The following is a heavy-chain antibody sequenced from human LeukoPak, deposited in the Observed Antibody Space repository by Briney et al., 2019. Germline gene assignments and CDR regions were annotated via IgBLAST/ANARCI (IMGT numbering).Heavy chain of an antibody. CDR2: ISAYNGNT. Sequence: GASVKVSCKASGYTFTSYGISWVRQAPGQGLEWMGWISAYNGNTNYAQKLQGRVTITTDTSTSTAYMELRSLRSDDTAVYYCARELRGYSYGYSRYFDYWGQGTLVTVSS. J-gene: IGHJ4*02. CDR3: ARELRGYSYGYSRYFDY. V-gene: IGHV1-18*01. CDR1: GYTFTSYG. D-gene: IGHD5-18*01.